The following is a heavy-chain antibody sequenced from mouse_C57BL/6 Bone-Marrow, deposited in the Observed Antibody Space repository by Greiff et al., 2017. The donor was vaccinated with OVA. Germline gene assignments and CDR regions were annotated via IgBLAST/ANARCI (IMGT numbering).Heavy chain of an antibody. J-gene: IGHJ2*01. Sequence: QVQLQQPGAELVRPGTSVKLSCKASGYTFTSYWMHWVKQRPGQGLEWIGVIDPSDSYTNYNQKFKGKATLTVDTSSSTAYMQRSSLTSEDSAVYYCARWTMVKDYWGQCTTLTVSS. V-gene: IGHV1-59*01. CDR2: IDPSDSYT. CDR1: GYTFTSYW. CDR3: ARWTMVKDY. D-gene: IGHD2-2*01.